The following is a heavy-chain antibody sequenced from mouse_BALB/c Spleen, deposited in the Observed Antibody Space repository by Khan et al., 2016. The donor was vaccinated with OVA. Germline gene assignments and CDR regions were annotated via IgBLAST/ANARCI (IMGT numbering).Heavy chain of an antibody. CDR3: ARGGAYYRNDDWFAY. J-gene: IGHJ3*01. CDR2: INPSSGYT. D-gene: IGHD2-14*01. V-gene: IGHV1-4*01. Sequence: QVRLQQSGAELARPGASVKMSCKASGYTFTSYTIHWIKQRPGQGLEWIGYINPSSGYTNYNQKFKDKATLTADKSSTTAYMQLSSLTSDDSAVYYCARGGAYYRNDDWFAYWGQGTLVTVSA. CDR1: GYTFTSYT.